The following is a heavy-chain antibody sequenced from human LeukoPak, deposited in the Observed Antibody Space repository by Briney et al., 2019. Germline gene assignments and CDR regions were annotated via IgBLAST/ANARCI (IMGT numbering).Heavy chain of an antibody. Sequence: GGSLRLSCAASGFTFDDYAMHWVRQAPGKGLEWVSGISWNSGSLGYADSVKGRFTISRDNAKNSLYLQMNSLRAEDTALYYCAKDGGPWPGDYYYGMDVWGQGTTVTVSS. D-gene: IGHD1-14*01. V-gene: IGHV3-9*01. CDR2: ISWNSGSL. J-gene: IGHJ6*02. CDR3: AKDGGPWPGDYYYGMDV. CDR1: GFTFDDYA.